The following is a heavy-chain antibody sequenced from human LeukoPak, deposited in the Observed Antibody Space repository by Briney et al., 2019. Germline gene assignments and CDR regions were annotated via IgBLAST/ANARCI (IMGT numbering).Heavy chain of an antibody. CDR3: AATGWLPHYDSSVGINAFDI. CDR2: IVVGSGNT. D-gene: IGHD3-22*01. Sequence: SVKVSCKASGYTFTSYGISWVRQAPGQGLEWIGWIVVGSGNTNYAQKFQERVTITRDMSTSTAYMELSSLRSEDTAVYYCAATGWLPHYDSSVGINAFDIWGQGTMVTVSS. J-gene: IGHJ3*02. CDR1: GYTFTSYG. V-gene: IGHV1-58*02.